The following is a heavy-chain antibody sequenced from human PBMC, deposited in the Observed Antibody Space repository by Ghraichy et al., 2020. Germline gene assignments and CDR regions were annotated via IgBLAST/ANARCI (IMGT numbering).Heavy chain of an antibody. J-gene: IGHJ4*02. CDR3: ARTLVAVPAGGHIPFAY. V-gene: IGHV2-70*11. D-gene: IGHD2-2*01. Sequence: SGPTLVKPTQTLTLTCTFSGFSFSTSGMCVSWIRQPPGKALEWLARIDWDDDKYYSTSLKTRLTISKDTSKNQVVLTMTNMDPVDTATYYCARTLVAVPAGGHIPFAYWGQGTLVTVSS. CDR2: IDWDDDK. CDR1: GFSFSTSGMC.